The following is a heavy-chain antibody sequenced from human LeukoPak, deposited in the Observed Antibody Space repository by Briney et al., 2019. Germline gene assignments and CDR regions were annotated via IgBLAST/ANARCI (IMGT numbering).Heavy chain of an antibody. CDR3: ARADPYYFDY. J-gene: IGHJ4*02. CDR2: ISSSSSYI. V-gene: IGHV3-21*01. CDR1: GFTFSSYS. Sequence: GGSLRLSCAASGFTFSSYSMNWVRQAPGKGLEWVSSISSSSSYIYYADSVKGRFTISRDNTKNSLSLQMSSLRADDTAVYYCARADPYYFDYWGQGTLVTVSS.